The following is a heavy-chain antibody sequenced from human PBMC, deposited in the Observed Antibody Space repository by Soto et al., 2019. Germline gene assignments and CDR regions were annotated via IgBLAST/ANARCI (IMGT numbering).Heavy chain of an antibody. CDR1: GYSFTIYC. CDR3: ARLNNDSSGYMDY. J-gene: IGHJ4*02. CDR2: IYPGDSDT. D-gene: IGHD3-22*01. V-gene: IGHV5-51*01. Sequence: GESLKISCDGSGYSFTIYCIGLVLQMPGKGLEWMGIIYPGDSDTRYSPSFQGQVTISADKSISTAYLQWSSLKASDTAMYYCARLNNDSSGYMDYWGQGTLVTVSS.